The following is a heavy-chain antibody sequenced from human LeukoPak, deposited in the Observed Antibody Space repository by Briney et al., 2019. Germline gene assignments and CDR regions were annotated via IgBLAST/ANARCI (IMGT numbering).Heavy chain of an antibody. CDR2: IRSKANSYAT. CDR3: TRHDDYYYMDV. Sequence: PGGSLKLSCAASGFTFSGSAMHWVRQASGKGLEWVGRIRSKANSYATAYAASVKGRFTISRDDSKNTAYLQMNSLKTEDTAVYYCTRHDDYYYMDVWGKGTTVTISS. V-gene: IGHV3-73*01. J-gene: IGHJ6*03. CDR1: GFTFSGSA.